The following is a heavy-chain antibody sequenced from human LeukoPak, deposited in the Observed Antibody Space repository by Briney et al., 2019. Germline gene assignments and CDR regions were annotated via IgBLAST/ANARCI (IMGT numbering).Heavy chain of an antibody. CDR1: GFTVSSNY. J-gene: IGHJ4*02. CDR3: ARAAGGHYYDSSGYLNY. V-gene: IGHV3-53*01. CDR2: IYSGGTT. Sequence: GGSLRLSCAASGFTVSSNYMSWVNQAPGKGLEWVSVIYSGGTTYYADSVKGRFTISRDNSKNTLYLQMNSLRAEDTAVYYCARAAGGHYYDSSGYLNYWGQGTLVTVSS. D-gene: IGHD3-22*01.